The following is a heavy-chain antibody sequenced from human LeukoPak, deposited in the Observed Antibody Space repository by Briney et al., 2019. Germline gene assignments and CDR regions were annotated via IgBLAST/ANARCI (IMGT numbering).Heavy chain of an antibody. Sequence: GGSLRLSCAVSGFIFHDHAMHWVRQAPGKGLEWVSGISWDSGSIGYADSVKGRFTISRDNSKNTLYLQMNSLRAEDTAVYYCARERWSYDAFDIWGQGTMVTVSS. V-gene: IGHV3-9*01. CDR1: GFIFHDHA. CDR2: ISWDSGSI. CDR3: ARERWSYDAFDI. J-gene: IGHJ3*02. D-gene: IGHD2-15*01.